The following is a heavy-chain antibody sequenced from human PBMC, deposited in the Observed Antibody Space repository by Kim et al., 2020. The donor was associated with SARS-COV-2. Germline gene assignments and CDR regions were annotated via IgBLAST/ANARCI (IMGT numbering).Heavy chain of an antibody. V-gene: IGHV3-23*01. D-gene: IGHD3-22*01. CDR3: AKDHECSCYYGDFFDY. Sequence: AVRGRFTISRAKSKNTLFLQMDSLRAEDAAVYYCAKDHECSCYYGDFFDYWGQGTLVTVSS. J-gene: IGHJ4*02.